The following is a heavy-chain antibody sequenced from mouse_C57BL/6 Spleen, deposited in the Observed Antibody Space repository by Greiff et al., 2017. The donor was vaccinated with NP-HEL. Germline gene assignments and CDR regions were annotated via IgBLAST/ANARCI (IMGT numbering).Heavy chain of an antibody. V-gene: IGHV14-2*01. CDR3: ASTTEEEEFDY. J-gene: IGHJ3*01. D-gene: IGHD1-1*01. CDR2: IDPEDGDT. CDR1: GFTFKDYY. Sequence: EVQLQESGAELAKPGASVKLSCTASGFTFKDYYMHWVKQRTEQGLEWIGRIDPEDGDTYYAAKFQGKATITADTSSNTAYLQLRSLTSEDTAVYYCASTTEEEEFDYWGQGTPVTVSA.